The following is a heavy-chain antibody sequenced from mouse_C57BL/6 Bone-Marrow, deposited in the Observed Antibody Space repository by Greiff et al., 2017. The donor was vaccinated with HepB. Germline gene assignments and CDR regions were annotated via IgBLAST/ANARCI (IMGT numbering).Heavy chain of an antibody. CDR3: ARDGSMDY. J-gene: IGHJ4*01. CDR2: IYPSDSET. Sequence: QVQLQQPGAELVRPGSSVKLSCKASGYTFTSYWMDWVKQRPGQGLEWIGNIYPSDSETHYNQKFKDKATLTVAKSSSTSYMQLSSLTSEDSAVYYCARDGSMDYWGQGTSVTVSS. CDR1: GYTFTSYW. D-gene: IGHD2-3*01. V-gene: IGHV1-61*01.